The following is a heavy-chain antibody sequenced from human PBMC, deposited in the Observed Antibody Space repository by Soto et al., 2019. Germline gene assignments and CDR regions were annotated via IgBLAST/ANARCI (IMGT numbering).Heavy chain of an antibody. J-gene: IGHJ5*02. CDR2: IKQAGSEK. CDR1: GFPFSDYW. V-gene: IGHV3-7*01. Sequence: EAQLVESGGGLVQPGGSLRVSCAVSGFPFSDYWMSWVRQAPGKGLEWVAQIKQAGSEKDYVDSVKGRCTLSRDNANNSLYLHMYSLRVEDTAIYYCARGGRDAYDWFDPWGQGTLVTVSS. D-gene: IGHD3-16*01. CDR3: ARGGRDAYDWFDP.